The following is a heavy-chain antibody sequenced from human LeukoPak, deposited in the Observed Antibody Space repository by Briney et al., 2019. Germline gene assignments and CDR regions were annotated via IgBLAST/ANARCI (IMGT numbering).Heavy chain of an antibody. CDR2: ITTSSSYI. CDR3: ATGGVHYYDSSADY. D-gene: IGHD3-22*01. CDR1: GFSFSSYG. J-gene: IGHJ4*02. V-gene: IGHV3-21*01. Sequence: GGSLRLSCVGSGFSFSSYGMTWVRQAPGKGLEWVSSITTSSSYIYYADSVKGRFTISRDNAKNSLYLQMDSLRGEDTAVYYCATGGVHYYDSSADYWGQGTLVTVSS.